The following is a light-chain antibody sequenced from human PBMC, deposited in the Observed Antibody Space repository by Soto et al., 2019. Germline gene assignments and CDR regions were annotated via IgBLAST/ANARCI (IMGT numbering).Light chain of an antibody. CDR1: SSDVGGYKF. CDR2: DVT. Sequence: QSALTQPASVSGSPGQSITISCTGTSSDVGGYKFVSWYQQHPGKAPKFIIYDVTIRPSGVSNRFSGSKSGNTASLTISGLQAEDEADYYCSSYTSDRRYLFGTGTKLTVL. V-gene: IGLV2-14*01. CDR3: SSYTSDRRYL. J-gene: IGLJ1*01.